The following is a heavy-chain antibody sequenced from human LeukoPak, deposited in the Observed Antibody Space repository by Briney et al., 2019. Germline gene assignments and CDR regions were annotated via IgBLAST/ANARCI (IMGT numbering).Heavy chain of an antibody. Sequence: GGSLRLSCAASGFTFSSYGMSWVRQAPGKGLEWVSAISGSGGSTYYADSVKGRFTISRDNSKNTLYLQMNSLRAEDTAVYYCARVGYSSSWYDGGYYYYMDVWGKGTTVTVSS. CDR1: GFTFSSYG. D-gene: IGHD6-13*01. CDR2: ISGSGGST. J-gene: IGHJ6*03. CDR3: ARVGYSSSWYDGGYYYYMDV. V-gene: IGHV3-23*01.